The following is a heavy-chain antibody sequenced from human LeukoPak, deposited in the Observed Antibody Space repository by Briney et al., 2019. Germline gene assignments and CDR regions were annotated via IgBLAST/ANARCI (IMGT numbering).Heavy chain of an antibody. J-gene: IGHJ6*03. CDR3: ARDQYGTDYVWGSYRYYMDV. CDR1: GYTFTSYG. CDR2: ISAYNGNT. V-gene: IGHV1-18*01. Sequence: GASVKVSCKASGYTFTSYGISWVRQAPGQGLEWMGGISAYNGNTNYAQKLQGRVTMTTDTSTSTAYMELRSLRSDDTAVYYCARDQYGTDYVWGSYRYYMDVWGKGTTVTVSS. D-gene: IGHD3-16*02.